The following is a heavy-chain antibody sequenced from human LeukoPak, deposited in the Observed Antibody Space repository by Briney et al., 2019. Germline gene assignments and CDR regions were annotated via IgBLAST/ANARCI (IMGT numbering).Heavy chain of an antibody. D-gene: IGHD3-10*01. Sequence: SETLSLTCTVSGYSISSGYYWGWIRQPPGKGLEWIGSIYHSGDTYYNPSLKSRVTISVDTSKNQFSLNLSSVTAADTAVYYCARDRLLWFGELFVPSYFDLWGRGTLVTVSS. J-gene: IGHJ2*01. CDR2: IYHSGDT. V-gene: IGHV4-38-2*02. CDR1: GYSISSGYY. CDR3: ARDRLLWFGELFVPSYFDL.